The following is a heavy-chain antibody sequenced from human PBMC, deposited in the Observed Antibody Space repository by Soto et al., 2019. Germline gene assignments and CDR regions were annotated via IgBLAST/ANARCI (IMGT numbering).Heavy chain of an antibody. D-gene: IGHD3-3*01. Sequence: GGSLRLSCAASGFTFNGYGMHWVRQAPDKGLEWVAVVWDDGSDKYYADSVKGRFTISRDNSKNTLYLQMNSLRAEDTAVYYCAKDREVSFGSFAYDFWSGYSSWFDPWGQGTLVTVSS. CDR1: GFTFNGYG. CDR3: AKDREVSFGSFAYDFWSGYSSWFDP. J-gene: IGHJ5*02. CDR2: VWDDGSDK. V-gene: IGHV3-33*06.